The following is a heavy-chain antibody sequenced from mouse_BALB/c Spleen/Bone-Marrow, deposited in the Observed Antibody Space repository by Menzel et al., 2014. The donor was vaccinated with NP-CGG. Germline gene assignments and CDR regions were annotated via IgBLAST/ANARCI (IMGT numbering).Heavy chain of an antibody. CDR1: GYSFAGYN. CDR3: PRYGTYLDN. V-gene: IGHV1-39*01. Sequence: VQLQQSGPDLEKPGASVKISCKASGYSFAGYNMNWVKQSNGKSLEWIGNIDPYSGTTNYNQKFKGKATLTVDKSSSTAYMQQKSLTSEASAFYYWPRYGTYLDNGGQGTTLKVS. CDR2: IDPYSGTT. J-gene: IGHJ2*01. D-gene: IGHD2-1*01.